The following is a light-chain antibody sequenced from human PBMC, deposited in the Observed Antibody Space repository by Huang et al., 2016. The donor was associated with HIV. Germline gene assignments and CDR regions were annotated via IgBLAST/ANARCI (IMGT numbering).Light chain of an antibody. Sequence: EIVLTHSPATLSLSPGPRVTLACRASQSVSDFLAGYQQKPGQAPRLLIEDASKRATGIPDRFSGSGAGTDFTLTISSLEPEDFAVYYCQQRSKWPLTFGGGTNVESK. CDR2: DAS. V-gene: IGKV3-11*01. J-gene: IGKJ4*01. CDR1: QSVSDF. CDR3: QQRSKWPLT.